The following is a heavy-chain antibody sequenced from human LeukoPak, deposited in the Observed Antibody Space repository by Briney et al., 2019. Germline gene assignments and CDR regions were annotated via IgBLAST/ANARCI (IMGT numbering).Heavy chain of an antibody. CDR2: TYYRSTWYN. D-gene: IGHD2-2*01. J-gene: IGHJ5*02. CDR1: GDSVSSNSVT. Sequence: SQTLSLTCAISGDSVSSNSVTWNWIRQSPSRGLEWLGRTYYRSTWYNDNAVSVGGRITVNPDTSKNQFSLHLNSVTPEDTAVYYCARRLTQYDCFDPWGQGILVTVSS. V-gene: IGHV6-1*01. CDR3: ARRLTQYDCFDP.